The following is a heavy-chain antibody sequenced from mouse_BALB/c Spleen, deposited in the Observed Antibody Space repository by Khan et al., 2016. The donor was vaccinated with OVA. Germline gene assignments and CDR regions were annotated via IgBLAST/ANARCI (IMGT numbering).Heavy chain of an antibody. CDR2: IYPGDGNT. CDR3: ASSGYDFFAC. V-gene: IGHV1-80*01. Sequence: QVRLQQSGAELVRPGSSMKISCKASGFDFSNSWMHWVRQGPGQGLEWIGKIYPGDGNTNYNGKFQDKATLTADKSSSTAYMQLSSLTSEDSAVYFCASSGYDFFACWGEGTLVTVSA. J-gene: IGHJ3*01. D-gene: IGHD2-14*01. CDR1: GFDFSNSW.